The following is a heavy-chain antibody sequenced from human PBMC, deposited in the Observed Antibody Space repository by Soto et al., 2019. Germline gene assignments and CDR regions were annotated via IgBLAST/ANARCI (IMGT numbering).Heavy chain of an antibody. J-gene: IGHJ5*02. Sequence: QVQLVQSGAEVKKPGSSVKVSCKASGCTFSSYAISWVRQAPGQGLEWMGGIIPIFGTANYAQKFQGRVTITADEYTSTAYMELSSPRSEDTAVYYCARDGHKDTAMVRRFDPWGQGTLVTVSS. CDR3: ARDGHKDTAMVRRFDP. CDR2: IIPIFGTA. V-gene: IGHV1-69*12. CDR1: GCTFSSYA. D-gene: IGHD5-18*01.